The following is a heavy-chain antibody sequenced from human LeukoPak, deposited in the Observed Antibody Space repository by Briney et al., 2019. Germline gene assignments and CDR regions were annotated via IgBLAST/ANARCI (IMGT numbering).Heavy chain of an antibody. CDR2: LQSGGTT. V-gene: IGHV3-66*01. D-gene: IGHD3-10*01. CDR1: GVTVSSNY. CDR3: ASDLYYGSGGYYFDY. J-gene: IGHJ4*02. Sequence: GGSLRLSCAASGVTVSSNYMSWVRQAPGKGLEWVSVLQSGGTTHYADSVKGRFTISRDISKNTLYLQMNSLRVEDTAVYYCASDLYYGSGGYYFDYWGQGTLVTVSS.